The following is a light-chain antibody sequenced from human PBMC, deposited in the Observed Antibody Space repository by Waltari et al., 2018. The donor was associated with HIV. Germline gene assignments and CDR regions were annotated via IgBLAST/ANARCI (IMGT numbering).Light chain of an antibody. Sequence: QSALTQPRSVSGSPGQSVTISCTGTSSVVGGYNYVSWYQQHPGKAPKLLIYDLSKRPSGVPDLFSGSKSGNTASLTISGLQAEDEADYYCCSYAGSSTCLFGTGTKVTVL. CDR3: CSYAGSSTCL. J-gene: IGLJ1*01. V-gene: IGLV2-11*01. CDR1: SSVVGGYNY. CDR2: DLS.